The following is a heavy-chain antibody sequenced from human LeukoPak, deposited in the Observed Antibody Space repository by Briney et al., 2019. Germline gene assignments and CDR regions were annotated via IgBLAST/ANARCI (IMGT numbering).Heavy chain of an antibody. CDR1: GYTFTGYY. D-gene: IGHD3-3*01. Sequence: ASVKVSCKASGYTFTGYYMHWVRQAPGQGLEWMGWINPNSGGTNYAQKFQGRVTMTRDTSISTAYMELSRLRSDDTAVYYCARAGTYYDFWSGYSEWTWFDPWGQGTLVTVSS. J-gene: IGHJ5*02. CDR3: ARAGTYYDFWSGYSEWTWFDP. V-gene: IGHV1-2*02. CDR2: INPNSGGT.